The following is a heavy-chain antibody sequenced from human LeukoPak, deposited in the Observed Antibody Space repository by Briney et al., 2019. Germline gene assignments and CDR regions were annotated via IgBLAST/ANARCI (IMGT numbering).Heavy chain of an antibody. CDR2: ISGSSSGI. CDR3: ARDRGEGYCGSTSCYFSFDY. V-gene: IGHV3-21*01. J-gene: IGHJ4*02. D-gene: IGHD2-2*01. CDR1: GFTFSSYT. Sequence: GGSVRLSCAASGFTFSSYTMNWVRQAPGKGLEWVSSISGSSSGIYYADSVRGRFTISRDNAKNSLYLQMNSLRAEDTAVYYCARDRGEGYCGSTSCYFSFDYWGQGTLVTVSS.